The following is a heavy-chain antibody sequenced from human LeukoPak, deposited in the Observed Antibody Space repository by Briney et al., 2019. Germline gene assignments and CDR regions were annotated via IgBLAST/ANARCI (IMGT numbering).Heavy chain of an antibody. CDR1: GGSFSGYY. CDR2: INHSGST. V-gene: IGHV4-34*01. CDR3: ARWTYGGNSYYFDY. Sequence: PSETLSLTCAVYGGSFSGYYWSWIRQPPGKGLEWIGEINHSGSTNYNPSLKSRVTISVDTSKNQFSLKLSSVTAEDTAVYYCARWTYGGNSYYFDYWGQGTLVTVSS. D-gene: IGHD4-23*01. J-gene: IGHJ4*02.